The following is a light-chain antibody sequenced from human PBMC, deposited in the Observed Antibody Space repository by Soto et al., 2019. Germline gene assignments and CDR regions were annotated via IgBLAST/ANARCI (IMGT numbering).Light chain of an antibody. Sequence: EIVLTQSPATLSLSPGERATLPGRASQSVSDYLAWYQQKPCQPPRLIIYDASKRATGIPPRFSGSGSTTDFTLTISRLEPEDFVVYYCHQRGNGPTWTCRQGTKVDI. CDR2: DAS. V-gene: IGKV3-11*01. CDR3: HQRGNGPTWT. J-gene: IGKJ1*01. CDR1: QSVSDY.